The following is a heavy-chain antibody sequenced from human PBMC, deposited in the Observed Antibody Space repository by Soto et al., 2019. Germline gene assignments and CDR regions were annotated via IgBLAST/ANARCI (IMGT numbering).Heavy chain of an antibody. CDR1: GFTFSEYG. J-gene: IGHJ5*02. CDR2: ISGPGGTT. CDR3: TKDRALAVADWLDP. D-gene: IGHD6-19*01. V-gene: IGHV3-23*01. Sequence: GGALRRSCAASGFTFSEYGMSWVRQAPGKGLEWVSSISGPGGTTYYADSVEGRFTISRDNSKDTLYLQMNSLRAEDTAVYYCTKDRALAVADWLDPWGQGTLVTVSS.